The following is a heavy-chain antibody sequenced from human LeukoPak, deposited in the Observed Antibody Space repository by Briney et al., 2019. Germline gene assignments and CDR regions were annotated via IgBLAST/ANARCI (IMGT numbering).Heavy chain of an antibody. CDR1: GFTFSSYS. CDR3: ARGTPFGGY. V-gene: IGHV3-21*04. CDR2: ISSSSSHI. Sequence: GGSLRLSCAASGFTFSSYSMNWVRQAPGKGLEWVSSISSSSSHIYYADPVKGRFTISRDNAKNSLYLQMNGLRAEDTAVYYCARGTPFGGYWGQGTLVTVSS. J-gene: IGHJ4*02. D-gene: IGHD3-16*01.